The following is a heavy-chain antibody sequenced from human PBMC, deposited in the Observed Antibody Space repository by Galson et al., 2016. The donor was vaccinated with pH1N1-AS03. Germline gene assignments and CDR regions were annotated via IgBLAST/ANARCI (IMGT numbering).Heavy chain of an antibody. Sequence: PALVKPTQTLTLTCTFSGFSLTTSAVGVVWIRQPPGKALEWLALIYWDDDKRYNSSLKSRLTITKDTPKNQVVLTMTNMGPVDTATYYCARTAGWLPDFWGQGTLVTVSS. CDR2: IYWDDDK. CDR1: GFSLTTSAVG. V-gene: IGHV2-5*02. D-gene: IGHD3-9*01. J-gene: IGHJ4*02. CDR3: ARTAGWLPDF.